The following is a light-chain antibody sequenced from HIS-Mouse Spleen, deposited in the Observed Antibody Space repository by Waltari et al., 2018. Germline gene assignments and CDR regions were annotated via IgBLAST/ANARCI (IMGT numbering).Light chain of an antibody. CDR2: DDS. CDR1: NIGRKR. Sequence: SYVLTQPPPVSVAPGKTARITCGGNNIGRKRVHRYQGKPGQAPVLVVYDDSDRPSGIPERFSGSNSGNTATLTISRVEAGDEADYYCQVWDSSSDHVVFGGGTKLTVL. V-gene: IGLV3-21*03. J-gene: IGLJ2*01. CDR3: QVWDSSSDHVV.